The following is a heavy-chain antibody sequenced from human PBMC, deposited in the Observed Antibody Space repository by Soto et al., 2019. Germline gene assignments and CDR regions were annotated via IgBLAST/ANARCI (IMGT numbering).Heavy chain of an antibody. CDR1: GGTFSSYA. D-gene: IGHD1-7*01. CDR2: IIPIFGIA. V-gene: IGHV1-69*10. J-gene: IGHJ6*02. CDR3: ARDRITGTTHYYYGMDV. Sequence: ASVKVSCKASGGTFSSYAISWVRQAPGQGLEWMGGIIPIFGIANYAQKFQGRVTITADKSTSTAYMELSSLRSEDTAVYYCARDRITGTTHYYYGMDVWGQGTTVTVSS.